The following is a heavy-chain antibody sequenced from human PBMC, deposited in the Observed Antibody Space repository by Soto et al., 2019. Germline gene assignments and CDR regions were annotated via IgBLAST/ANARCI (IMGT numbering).Heavy chain of an antibody. CDR3: ERSCSPTSCSRGAGRSSYYFDY. D-gene: IGHD2-2*01. CDR2: INPNSGGT. J-gene: IGHJ4*02. CDR1: GYTFTGYY. Sequence: GSSVKVSCKASGYTFTGYYMHWVRQAPGQGLEWMGWINPNSGGTNYAQKFQGRVTMTRDTSISPAYMELSSLGSDATAVYYCERSCSPTSCSRGAGRSSYYFDYWSQGTLVTVSP. V-gene: IGHV1-2*02.